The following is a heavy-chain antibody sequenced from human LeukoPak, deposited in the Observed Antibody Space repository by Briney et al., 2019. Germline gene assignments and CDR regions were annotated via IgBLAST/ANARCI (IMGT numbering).Heavy chain of an antibody. D-gene: IGHD3-22*01. CDR1: GYTSTNYY. V-gene: IGHV1-46*01. Sequence: GASVKVSCEASGYTSTNYYMNWVRQAPGQGLEWMGMINPSSGSTSYAQKFQGRVTMTGDRSTSIVYMELSSLRSEDTAIYYCARDLYYASSGGALHIWGQGTLFTVSS. J-gene: IGHJ3*02. CDR3: ARDLYYASSGGALHI. CDR2: INPSSGST.